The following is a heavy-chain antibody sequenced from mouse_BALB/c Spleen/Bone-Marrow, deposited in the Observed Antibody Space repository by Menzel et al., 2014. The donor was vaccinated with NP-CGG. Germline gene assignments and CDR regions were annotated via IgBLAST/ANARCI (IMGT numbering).Heavy chain of an antibody. V-gene: IGHV4-1*02. CDR2: INPDSSTI. J-gene: IGHJ1*01. D-gene: IGHD2-13*01. CDR1: GFDFSRYW. Sequence: EVKLQESGGGLVQPGGSLKLSCVASGFDFSRYWMSWVRQAPGKGLEWIREINPDSSTINYTPALKDKFIISRDNAKNTLDLQMSKVRTEDTALYYCGLLGDYGYHDVWGAGTTVTVSS. CDR3: GLLGDYGYHDV.